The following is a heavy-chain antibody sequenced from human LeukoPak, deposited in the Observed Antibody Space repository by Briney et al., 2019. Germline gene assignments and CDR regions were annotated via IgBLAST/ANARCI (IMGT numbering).Heavy chain of an antibody. CDR1: GFTFSSYW. CDR2: IKSDGSST. J-gene: IGHJ6*02. Sequence: GGSLRLSCAASGFTFSSYWMPWVRQAPGKGLVWVSRIKSDGSSTSYADSVKSRFTISRDNAKNTLYLQMNSLRAEDTAVYYCARGSGTIFGVVILDVWGQGTTVTVSS. CDR3: ARGSGTIFGVVILDV. V-gene: IGHV3-74*01. D-gene: IGHD3-3*01.